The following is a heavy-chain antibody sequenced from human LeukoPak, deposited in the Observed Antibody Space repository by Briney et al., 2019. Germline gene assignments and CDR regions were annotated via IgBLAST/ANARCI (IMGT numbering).Heavy chain of an antibody. CDR3: ARGEGFDP. CDR2: IYYSGST. V-gene: IGHV4-59*08. J-gene: IGHJ5*02. Sequence: RSSETLPLTCTVSGGSISSYYWSWIRQPPGKGLEWIGYIYYSGSTNYNPSLKSRVTISVDTSKNQFSLKLSSVAAADTAVYYCARGEGFDPWGQGTLVTVSS. CDR1: GGSISSYY.